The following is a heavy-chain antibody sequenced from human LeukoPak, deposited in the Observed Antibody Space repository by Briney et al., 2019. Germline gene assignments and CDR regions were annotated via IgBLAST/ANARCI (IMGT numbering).Heavy chain of an antibody. CDR3: AKYPGGFTGIVNYYHMDV. V-gene: IGHV3-21*01. J-gene: IGHJ6*03. D-gene: IGHD1-26*01. CDR2: ISSSSSYI. CDR1: GFTFSSYS. Sequence: PGGSLRLSCAASGFTFSSYSMNWVRQAPGKGLEWVSSISSSSSYIYYADSVKGRFTISRDNSKNTLFLQMSSPRPEDTALYYCAKYPGGFTGIVNYYHMDVWGKGTTVTVSS.